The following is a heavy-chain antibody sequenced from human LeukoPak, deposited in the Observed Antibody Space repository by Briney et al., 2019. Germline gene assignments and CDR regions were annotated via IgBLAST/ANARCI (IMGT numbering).Heavy chain of an antibody. CDR2: IYHGGNT. J-gene: IGHJ4*02. V-gene: IGHV4/OR15-8*02. Sequence: SETLSLTCTVSGGSISSGDWLSWVRQPPGKGLEWIGEIYHGGNTNYNPSLKSRVTISIDTSKNQFSLNLSSVTAADTAVYYCASPGFENYWGQGTLVTVSS. CDR3: ASPGFENY. CDR1: GGSISSGDW.